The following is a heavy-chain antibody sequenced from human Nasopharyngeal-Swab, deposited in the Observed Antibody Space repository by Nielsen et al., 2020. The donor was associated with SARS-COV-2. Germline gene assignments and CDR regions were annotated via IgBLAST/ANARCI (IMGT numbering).Heavy chain of an antibody. Sequence: GGSLRLSCAASGFTFSRFGMGWVRQAPGKGLEWVSAISASGVTTYYADSVKGRFTISRDNSKNTLYLQMNSLRAEDTAVYYCARSLKYSSSWYASYWGQGTLVTVSS. CDR2: ISASGVTT. V-gene: IGHV3-23*01. J-gene: IGHJ4*02. D-gene: IGHD6-13*01. CDR3: ARSLKYSSSWYASY. CDR1: GFTFSRFG.